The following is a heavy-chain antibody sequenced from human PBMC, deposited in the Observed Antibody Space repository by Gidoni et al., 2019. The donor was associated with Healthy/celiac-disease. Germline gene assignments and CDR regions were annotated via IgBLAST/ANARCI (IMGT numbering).Heavy chain of an antibody. CDR2: IHPSGGST. J-gene: IGHJ6*03. CDR1: GYTFTSYY. Sequence: QVQLVQSGAEVKKPGASVKVSCKASGYTFTSYYMHWVRQAPGQGLEWMGIIHPSGGSTSYAQKFQGRVTMTRDTSTSTVYMELSSLRSEDTAVYYCARDRVGASVSYYMDVWGKGTTVTVSS. V-gene: IGHV1-46*01. CDR3: ARDRVGASVSYYMDV. D-gene: IGHD1-26*01.